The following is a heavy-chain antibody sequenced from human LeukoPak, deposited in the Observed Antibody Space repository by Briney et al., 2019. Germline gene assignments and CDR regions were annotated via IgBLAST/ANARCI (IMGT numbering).Heavy chain of an antibody. CDR3: ARTEYCSPTSCKYASF. D-gene: IGHD2-2*01. Sequence: AGGSLRLSCAASGFTFSSNWMHWVRQAPGRGLVWVSQINSDGSSTNYADSVKGRFTISRDNAKNTLYLQMNGLRAEDTAVYYCARTEYCSPTSCKYASFWGQGTMVTVSS. J-gene: IGHJ3*01. CDR2: INSDGSST. V-gene: IGHV3-74*01. CDR1: GFTFSSNW.